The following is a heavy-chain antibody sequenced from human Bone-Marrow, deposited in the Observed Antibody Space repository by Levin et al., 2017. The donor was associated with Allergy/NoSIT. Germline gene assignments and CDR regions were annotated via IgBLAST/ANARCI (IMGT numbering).Heavy chain of an antibody. J-gene: IGHJ3*02. CDR1: GDSVSSTGVA. V-gene: IGHV6-1*01. D-gene: IGHD2-15*01. CDR3: TRGQWSTFNI. Sequence: SQTLSLTCAISGDSVSSTGVAWNWIRQSPSRGLEFLGRTYYRSNWYTDHAVSVKGRITITMDTSKNQFSLHLNSVTPGDTAVYYCTRGQWSTFNIWGQGTMVTVS. CDR2: TYYRSNWYT.